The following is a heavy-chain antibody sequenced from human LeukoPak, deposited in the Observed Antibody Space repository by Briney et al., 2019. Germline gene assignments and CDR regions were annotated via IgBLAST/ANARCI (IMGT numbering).Heavy chain of an antibody. V-gene: IGHV4-61*02. J-gene: IGHJ2*01. CDR3: ARDIYYDSSGYYYTYWYFDL. CDR2: IYTSGST. D-gene: IGHD3-22*01. Sequence: SETLSLTCTVSGGSISSGSYYWSWIRQPAGKGLEWIGRIYTSGSTNYNPSLKSRVTISVDTSKNQFSLKLSSVTAADTAVYYCARDIYYDSSGYYYTYWYFDLWGRATLVTVSS. CDR1: GGSISSGSYY.